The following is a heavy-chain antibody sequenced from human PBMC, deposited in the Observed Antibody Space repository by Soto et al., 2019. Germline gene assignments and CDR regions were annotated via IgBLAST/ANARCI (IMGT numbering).Heavy chain of an antibody. CDR3: ARVAMENYHDMWSGSTSSALDV. CDR2: VSHSGRT. J-gene: IGHJ6*02. D-gene: IGHD3-3*01. Sequence: LSLTCKVSGGSMRGYSWSWIRQTPVEGLEWIGYVSHSGRTDYSPSLKNRVTISLDMSKNHFALHVNSVDPADTAVYYCARVAMENYHDMWSGSTSSALDVWGQGTTVTVSS. V-gene: IGHV4-59*13. CDR1: GGSMRGYS.